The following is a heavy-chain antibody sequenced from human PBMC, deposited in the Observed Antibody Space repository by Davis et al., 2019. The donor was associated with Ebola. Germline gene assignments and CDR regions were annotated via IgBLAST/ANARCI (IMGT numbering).Heavy chain of an antibody. J-gene: IGHJ6*02. Sequence: GSLRLSCAASGFTFSSYSMNWIRQPPGKGLEWIGSIYYSGSTYYNPSLKSRVTISVDTSKNQFSLKLSSVTAADTAVYYCAGIKMTTVIDYGMDVWGQGTTVTVSS. V-gene: IGHV4-59*04. D-gene: IGHD4-11*01. CDR3: AGIKMTTVIDYGMDV. CDR2: IYYSGST. CDR1: GFTFSSYS.